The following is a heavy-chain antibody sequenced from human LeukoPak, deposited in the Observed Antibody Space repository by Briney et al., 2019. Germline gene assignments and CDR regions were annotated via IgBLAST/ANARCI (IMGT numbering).Heavy chain of an antibody. Sequence: GGSLRLSCAASGFTFSSHGMHWVRQAPGKGLEWVAFIRYDGSNKYYADSVKGRFTISRDNSKNTLYLQMNSLRAEDTAVYYCAKASYSGSYFGDYWGQGTLVTVSS. CDR2: IRYDGSNK. CDR3: AKASYSGSYFGDY. V-gene: IGHV3-30*02. CDR1: GFTFSSHG. D-gene: IGHD1-26*01. J-gene: IGHJ4*02.